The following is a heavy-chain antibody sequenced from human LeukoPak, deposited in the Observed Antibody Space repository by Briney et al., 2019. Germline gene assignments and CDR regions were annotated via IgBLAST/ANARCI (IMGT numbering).Heavy chain of an antibody. V-gene: IGHV4-34*01. J-gene: IGHJ4*02. Sequence: SETLSLTCAVYGGSFSGYYWSWIRQPPGRGLEWIGEINHSGSTNYNPSLKGRVTISVDTSKNQFSLKLGSVTAADTAVYYCARGRSSSWYARYYFDYWGQGTLVTVSS. D-gene: IGHD6-13*01. CDR3: ARGRSSSWYARYYFDY. CDR2: INHSGST. CDR1: GGSFSGYY.